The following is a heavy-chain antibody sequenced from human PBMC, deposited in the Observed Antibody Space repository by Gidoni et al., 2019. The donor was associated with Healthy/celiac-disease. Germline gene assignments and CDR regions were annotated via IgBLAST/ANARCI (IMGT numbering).Heavy chain of an antibody. Sequence: QLQLQESGPGLVKPSETLSLTCTVSGGSISSSSYYWGWIRQPPGKGLEWIGSIYYSGSTSYNPSLKSRVTISVDTSKNQFSLKLSSVTAADTAVYYCARPLVDYYDSSGYQEAFDIWGQGTMVTVSS. D-gene: IGHD3-22*01. J-gene: IGHJ3*02. CDR1: GGSISSSSYY. V-gene: IGHV4-39*01. CDR2: IYYSGST. CDR3: ARPLVDYYDSSGYQEAFDI.